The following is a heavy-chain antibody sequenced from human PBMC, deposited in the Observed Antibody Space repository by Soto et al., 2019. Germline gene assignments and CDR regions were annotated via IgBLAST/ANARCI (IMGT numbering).Heavy chain of an antibody. V-gene: IGHV3-23*01. J-gene: IGHJ5*02. CDR1: GFTIGNFA. D-gene: IGHD6-6*01. CDR2: ISGSGGST. CDR3: AKDLSIAALSGPNWFDP. Sequence: PWGSLRLLCAASGFTIGNFAMSRVRQAQRKGLEWVSAISGSGGSTYYADSVKGRFTISRDNSKNTLYLQMNSLRAEDTAVYYCAKDLSIAALSGPNWFDPWGQGTLVTVSS.